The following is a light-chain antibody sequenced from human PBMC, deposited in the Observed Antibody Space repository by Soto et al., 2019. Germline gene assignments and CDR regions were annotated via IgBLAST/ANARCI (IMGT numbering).Light chain of an antibody. J-gene: IGKJ1*01. CDR3: QHYNSYSEA. CDR2: KAS. Sequence: DIQMTPSPSTLSASAGDRVTITCRASQTISSWLAWYQQKPGKAPKLLIYKASTLKSGAPSRFSGSGSGTEFTLTISSLQPDDFATYYCQHYNSYSEAFGQGTKVDIK. V-gene: IGKV1-5*03. CDR1: QTISSW.